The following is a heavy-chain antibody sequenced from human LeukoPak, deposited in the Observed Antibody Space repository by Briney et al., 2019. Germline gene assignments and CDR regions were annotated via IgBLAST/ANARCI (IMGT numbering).Heavy chain of an antibody. CDR1: GFTFSSYA. Sequence: GGSLRHSCAASGFTFSSYAMSWVRQAPGKGLEWVSSISGSDGSTYYADSVKGRFTISRDNAKNSLYLQMNSLKTEDTAVYYCARHGRWLVPGFDPWGQGTLVTVSS. J-gene: IGHJ5*02. CDR2: ISGSDGST. D-gene: IGHD6-19*01. V-gene: IGHV3-23*01. CDR3: ARHGRWLVPGFDP.